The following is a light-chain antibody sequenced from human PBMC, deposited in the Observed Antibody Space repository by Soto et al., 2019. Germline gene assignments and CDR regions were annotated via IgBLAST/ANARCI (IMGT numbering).Light chain of an antibody. CDR3: CSYTSDTTPYV. J-gene: IGLJ1*01. V-gene: IGLV2-14*01. CDR2: AVS. Sequence: QSVLTKPASVSGSPGQSITISCTGTSSDVVGHNDVSWYQQHPGKAPKLLIYAVSNRPSGVSNRFSGSKSGNTASLTISWLQAEHEADYYCCSYTSDTTPYVCGPGPNVALL. CDR1: SSDVVGHND.